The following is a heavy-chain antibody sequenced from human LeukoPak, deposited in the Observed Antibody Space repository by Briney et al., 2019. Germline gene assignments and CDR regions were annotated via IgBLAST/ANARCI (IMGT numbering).Heavy chain of an antibody. CDR1: VFTFRSYS. J-gene: IGHJ4*02. CDR3: ARELFATRAFDY. D-gene: IGHD2-15*01. CDR2: ITTSSNYT. Sequence: GGSLRLSCAPSVFTFRSYSMNWVPHAPGKGLEWVSSITTSSNYTYYADSLKGRFTISRDNPRNSLYLQMNSLRAEDTAVYYCARELFATRAFDYWGQGTLVTVSS. V-gene: IGHV3-21*01.